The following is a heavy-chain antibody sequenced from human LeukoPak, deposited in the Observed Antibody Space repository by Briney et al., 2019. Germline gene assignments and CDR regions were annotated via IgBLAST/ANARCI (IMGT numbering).Heavy chain of an antibody. CDR1: GFTFSSYA. V-gene: IGHV3-23*01. D-gene: IGHD2-8*02. Sequence: GGSLRLSCAASGFTFSSYAMSWVRQAPGKGLEWVSAISGSGGSTYYADSVKGRFTISRDNSKNTLYLQMNSLRAEDTAVYYCADIESLGYCAGGACRSLTSWGQGTLVTVSS. CDR2: ISGSGGST. J-gene: IGHJ4*02. CDR3: ADIESLGYCAGGACRSLTS.